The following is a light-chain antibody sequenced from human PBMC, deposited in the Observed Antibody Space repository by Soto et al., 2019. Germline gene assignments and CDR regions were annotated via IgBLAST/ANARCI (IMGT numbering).Light chain of an antibody. CDR1: QSLTSNY. Sequence: EIVLTQSPGTLSLSPGERATLSCRASQSLTSNYLAWYQQKPGQAPRLLIYGASSRATGIPDRFSGSGSGTDFTLTISRLEPEDFAVYYCQQYESSPASYTFGQGTKLEIK. J-gene: IGKJ2*01. V-gene: IGKV3-20*01. CDR3: QQYESSPASYT. CDR2: GAS.